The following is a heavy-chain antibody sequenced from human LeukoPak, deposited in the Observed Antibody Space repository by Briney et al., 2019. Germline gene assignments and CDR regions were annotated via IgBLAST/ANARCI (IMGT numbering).Heavy chain of an antibody. D-gene: IGHD1-20*01. Sequence: GGSLRLSCAASGFTFSHYTMNWVRQAPEKGLEWVSSIIHYADSVKGRFTISRDNANNSLYLQMSSLRAEDTAIYYCARDDNWNDKPFDHWGQGALVTVSS. V-gene: IGHV3-21*01. CDR2: II. J-gene: IGHJ4*02. CDR1: GFTFSHYT. CDR3: ARDDNWNDKPFDH.